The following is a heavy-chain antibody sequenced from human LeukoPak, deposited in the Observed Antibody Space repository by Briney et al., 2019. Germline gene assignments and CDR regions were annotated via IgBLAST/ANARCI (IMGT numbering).Heavy chain of an antibody. CDR3: ARGNLWFGELPSDY. Sequence: GGSLRLSCAASGFTFSSYWMHWVRQAPGKGLVWVSRINSDGSSTSYADSVKGRFTISRDNAKNTLYLQMNSLRAEDTAVYYCARGNLWFGELPSDYWGQGTLVTVSS. J-gene: IGHJ4*02. CDR2: INSDGSST. V-gene: IGHV3-74*01. D-gene: IGHD3-10*01. CDR1: GFTFSSYW.